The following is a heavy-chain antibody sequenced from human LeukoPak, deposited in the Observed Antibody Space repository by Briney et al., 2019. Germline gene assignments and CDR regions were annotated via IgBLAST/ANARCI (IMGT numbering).Heavy chain of an antibody. CDR2: IVVGSGNT. CDR1: GFTFTSSA. V-gene: IGHV1-58*02. CDR3: AARYYYDSSGYYSSWAPPPGWFAP. Sequence: ASVKVSCKASGFTFTSSAMQWVRQARGQRLEWIGWIVVGSGNTNYAQKFQERVTITRDMSTSTAYMELSSLRSEDTAVYYCAARYYYDSSGYYSSWAPPPGWFAPWGQGTLVTVSS. J-gene: IGHJ5*02. D-gene: IGHD3-22*01.